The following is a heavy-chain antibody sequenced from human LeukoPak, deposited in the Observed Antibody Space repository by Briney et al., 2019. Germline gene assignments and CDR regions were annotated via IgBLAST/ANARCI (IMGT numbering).Heavy chain of an antibody. CDR2: IYYSGST. J-gene: IGHJ6*02. Sequence: SETLSLTCTVPGGSVSSGSYYWSWIRQPPGKGLEWIGYIYYSGSTNYNPSLKSRVTISVDTSKNQFSLKLSSVTAADTAVYYCARDDGDYTNYYYGMDVWGQGTTVTVSS. V-gene: IGHV4-61*01. CDR1: GGSVSSGSYY. D-gene: IGHD4-17*01. CDR3: ARDDGDYTNYYYGMDV.